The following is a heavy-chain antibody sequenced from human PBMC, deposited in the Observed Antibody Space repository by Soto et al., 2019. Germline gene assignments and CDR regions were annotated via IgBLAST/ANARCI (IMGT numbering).Heavy chain of an antibody. J-gene: IGHJ4*02. CDR2: IYASGSP. Sequence: SETLSLTCTISGGSVSVNYWSWIRQSTGQGLEWIGYIYASGSPYYNPSLRSRVTISADTSKNQISLKLTSPTAADTAVYYCARGVGSSPPQYWGRGTLVTVSS. D-gene: IGHD1-26*01. V-gene: IGHV4-59*02. CDR3: ARGVGSSPPQY. CDR1: GGSVSVNY.